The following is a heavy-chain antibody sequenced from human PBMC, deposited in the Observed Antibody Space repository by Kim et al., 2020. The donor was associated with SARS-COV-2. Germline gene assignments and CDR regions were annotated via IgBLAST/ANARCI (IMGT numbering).Heavy chain of an antibody. CDR2: IISDGGTT. V-gene: IGHV3-74*01. CDR3: ASRRYTGTYYYFDY. Sequence: GGSLRLSCAASGFTFSSYWMHWVRQAPGKGLVWVSRIISDGGTTSYADSVKGRFTISRDNAKSTLYLQMNSLRAEDTAVYYCASRRYTGTYYYFDYWGQGTLVPLSS. D-gene: IGHD1-26*01. CDR1: GFTFSSYW. J-gene: IGHJ4*02.